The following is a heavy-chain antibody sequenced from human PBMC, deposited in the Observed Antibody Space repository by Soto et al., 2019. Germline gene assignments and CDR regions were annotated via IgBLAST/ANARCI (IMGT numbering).Heavy chain of an antibody. CDR3: ARVGPSNYPQPYFDY. J-gene: IGHJ4*02. V-gene: IGHV4-30-4*01. CDR1: GGSMSSGDYY. D-gene: IGHD4-4*01. CDR2: IYSGGST. Sequence: QVQLQESGPGLVKPSQTLSLTCTVSGGSMSSGDYYWNWIRQPPGKGLEWIGNIYSGGSTSYNPSLKSRLAISIDTSKNQFSLKLTSVTAADTAVYYCARVGPSNYPQPYFDYWGQGTLVTVSS.